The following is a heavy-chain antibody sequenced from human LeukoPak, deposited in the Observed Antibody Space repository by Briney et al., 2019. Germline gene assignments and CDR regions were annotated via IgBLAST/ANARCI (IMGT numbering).Heavy chain of an antibody. CDR2: ISYGGSNK. CDR1: GFTFSSYG. D-gene: IGHD6-13*01. J-gene: IGHJ4*02. Sequence: GGSLRLSCAASGFTFSSYGMHWVRQAPGKGLEWVAVISYGGSNKYYADSVKGRFTISRDNSKNTLYLQMNSLRAEDTAVYYCAKDLIAAAGYWGQGTLVTVSS. V-gene: IGHV3-30*18. CDR3: AKDLIAAAGY.